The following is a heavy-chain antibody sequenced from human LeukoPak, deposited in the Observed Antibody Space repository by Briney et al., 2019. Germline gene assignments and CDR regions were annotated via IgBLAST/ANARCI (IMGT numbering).Heavy chain of an antibody. CDR3: AAADPPDY. Sequence: GGSLRLSCAASGFTFSSYAMSWVRQAPGKGLEWVSSISSRSSYIYYADSVKGRFTISRDNTKNSLYLQMNSLRAEDTAVYYCAAADPPDYWGQGTLVTVSS. CDR1: GFTFSSYA. CDR2: ISSRSSYI. V-gene: IGHV3-21*01. J-gene: IGHJ4*02.